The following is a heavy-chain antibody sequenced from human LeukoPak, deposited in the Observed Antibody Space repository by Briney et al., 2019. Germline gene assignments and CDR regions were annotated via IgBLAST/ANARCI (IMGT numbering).Heavy chain of an antibody. V-gene: IGHV5-51*01. Sequence: GESLKISCKGSGYSFTNYWIGWVRQMPGKGLEYMGVFYPGDSDTTYSPSFQGQVTISADKSLSTAYLQWSSLKASDTAMYYCARQGVGAFDIWGQGTMVTVSS. CDR1: GYSFTNYW. CDR2: FYPGDSDT. J-gene: IGHJ3*02. D-gene: IGHD3-16*01. CDR3: ARQGVGAFDI.